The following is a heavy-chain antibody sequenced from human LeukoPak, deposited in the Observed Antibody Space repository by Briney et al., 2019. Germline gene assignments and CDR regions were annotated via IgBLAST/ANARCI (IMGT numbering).Heavy chain of an antibody. CDR2: IYTSGST. Sequence: SETLSLTCTVSGGSISSYYWSWIRQPAGKGLEWIGRIYTSGSTNYNPSLKSRVTISVDTSKNQFSLKLSSVTAADTAVYYCARESQSITMIVGYYFDYWGQGTLVTVSS. V-gene: IGHV4-4*07. CDR1: GGSISSYY. J-gene: IGHJ4*02. CDR3: ARESQSITMIVGYYFDY. D-gene: IGHD3-22*01.